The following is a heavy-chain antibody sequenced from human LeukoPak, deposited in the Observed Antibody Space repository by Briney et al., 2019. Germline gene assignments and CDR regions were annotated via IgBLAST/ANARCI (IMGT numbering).Heavy chain of an antibody. CDR3: ARDARIDAFDI. J-gene: IGHJ3*02. Sequence: PGGSLRLSCAASGFTFSSYGMHWVRQAPGKGLEWVAVIWYDGSNKYYADSVKGRFTISRDNSKNTLYLQMNSLRAEDTAVYYCARDARIDAFDIWGQGTMVTVSS. D-gene: IGHD1-14*01. V-gene: IGHV3-33*01. CDR2: IWYDGSNK. CDR1: GFTFSSYG.